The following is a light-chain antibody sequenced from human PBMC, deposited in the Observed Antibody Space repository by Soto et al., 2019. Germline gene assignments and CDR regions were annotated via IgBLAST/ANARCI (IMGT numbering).Light chain of an antibody. Sequence: DIQMTQSPSSLSASIGDRVIITCRASQTVNTYLHWYQQKPGKAPKLLIYAASNLQSGVPSRFSGSGSGTNFTLSLNSLQPEDFATYYCQQGYSNPWTFGQGTKVEIK. J-gene: IGKJ1*01. CDR3: QQGYSNPWT. CDR1: QTVNTY. CDR2: AAS. V-gene: IGKV1-39*01.